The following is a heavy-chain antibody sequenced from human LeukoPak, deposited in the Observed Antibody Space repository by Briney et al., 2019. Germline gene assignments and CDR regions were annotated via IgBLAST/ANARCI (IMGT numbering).Heavy chain of an antibody. D-gene: IGHD3-3*01. V-gene: IGHV4-4*07. CDR3: ARGSPWYYDFWSGYRPDYMDV. J-gene: IGHJ6*03. CDR2: IYTSGST. CDR1: GGSISSYY. Sequence: PSETLSLTCTVSGGSISSYYWSWIRQPAGKGLEWIGRIYTSGSTNYNPPLKSRVTMSVDTSKNQFSLKLSSVTAADTAVYYCARGSPWYYDFWSGYRPDYMDVWGKGTTVTVSS.